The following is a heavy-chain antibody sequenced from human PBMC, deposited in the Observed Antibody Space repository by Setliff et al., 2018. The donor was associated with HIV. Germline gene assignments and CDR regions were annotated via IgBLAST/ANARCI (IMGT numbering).Heavy chain of an antibody. D-gene: IGHD6-6*01. CDR2: INHSGST. J-gene: IGHJ4*02. CDR3: LTSSIGPLPWDY. V-gene: IGHV4-34*01. CDR1: DGSFSDYF. Sequence: SETLSLTCAVYDGSFSDYFWTWIRQRPGKGLEWIGDINHSGSTNYNPSLKSRVTISVDTSKNQFSLRLSSVTAADTAVYYCLTSSIGPLPWDYWGQGTLVTVSS.